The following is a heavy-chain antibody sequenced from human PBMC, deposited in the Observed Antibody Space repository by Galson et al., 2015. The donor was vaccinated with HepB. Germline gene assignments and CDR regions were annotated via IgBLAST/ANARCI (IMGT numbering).Heavy chain of an antibody. V-gene: IGHV3-30*18. CDR2: IPYDGSNK. CDR1: GFTFSSYG. CDR3: AKERGVVIRYFQH. J-gene: IGHJ1*01. D-gene: IGHD3-22*01. Sequence: SLRLSCAASGFTFSSYGMHWVRQAPGKGLEWVAVIPYDGSNKYYADSVKGRFTISRDNSKNTLYLQMNSLRAEDTAVYYCAKERGVVIRYFQHWGQGTLVTVSS.